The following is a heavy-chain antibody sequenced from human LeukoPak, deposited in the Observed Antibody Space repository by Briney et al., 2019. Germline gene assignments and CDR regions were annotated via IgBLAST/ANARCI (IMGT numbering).Heavy chain of an antibody. CDR3: ARDMWIQLWGLPGWFDP. CDR2: INPSGGST. J-gene: IGHJ5*02. CDR1: GYTFTSYY. Sequence: GASVKVSCKASGYTFTSYYMHWVRQAPGQGLEWMGIINPSGGSTSYAQKFQGRVTMTRDTSTSTVYMELSSLRSEDTAVYYCARDMWIQLWGLPGWFDPWGQGTLVTVSS. V-gene: IGHV1-46*01. D-gene: IGHD5-18*01.